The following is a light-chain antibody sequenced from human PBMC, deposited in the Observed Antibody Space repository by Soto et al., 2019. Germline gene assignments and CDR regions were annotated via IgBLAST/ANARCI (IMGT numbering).Light chain of an antibody. CDR2: GAS. Sequence: QMTQSPSSLSASVGDTVTISCRASQGIGDDLGWYQQKPGEAPRRLIYGASILPSGVPSRFSGSGSGTEFTLNISGLQPEDCATYFCLEHNTYPFSFGGGTKVEIK. CDR3: LEHNTYPFS. J-gene: IGKJ4*01. V-gene: IGKV1-17*01. CDR1: QGIGDD.